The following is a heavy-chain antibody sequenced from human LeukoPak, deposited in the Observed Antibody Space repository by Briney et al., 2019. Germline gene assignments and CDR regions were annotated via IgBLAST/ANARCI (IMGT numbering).Heavy chain of an antibody. CDR1: GYSFTDYW. CDR3: ARQSGYYDY. D-gene: IGHD3-3*01. Sequence: GESLKISCKGSGYSFTDYWIGWVRQMPGKGLEWLGIIYPGDSETRYSPSFQGQVTISADKSIGTAYLQWSSLKASDTAIHYCARQSGYYDYWGQGTLVTVSS. J-gene: IGHJ4*02. CDR2: IYPGDSET. V-gene: IGHV5-51*01.